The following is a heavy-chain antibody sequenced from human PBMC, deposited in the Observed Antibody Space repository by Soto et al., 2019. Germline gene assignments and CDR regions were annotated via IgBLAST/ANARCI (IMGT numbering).Heavy chain of an antibody. CDR2: ITRNSDI. D-gene: IGHD4-17*01. CDR3: ARDSYAPHV. J-gene: IGHJ6*02. CDR1: GFTFSSYS. Sequence: GGSLRLSCAASGFTFSSYSIHWVRQAPGRGLEWVSAITRNSDIYYADSVKGRFTISRDNAKNSVSLQMDSLRAEDTAVYYCARDSYAPHVWGQGTTVTVSS. V-gene: IGHV3-21*01.